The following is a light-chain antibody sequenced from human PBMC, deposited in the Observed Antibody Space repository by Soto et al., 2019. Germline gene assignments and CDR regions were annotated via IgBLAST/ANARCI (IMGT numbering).Light chain of an antibody. Sequence: DIVLTQSPVTLSLSPGDRDTLSCRASETGSSYLLWYQQKPGQDPRLLIYDASERATGIPARFSGSGSETDFTLTISSLEPEDFGVYYCLHRMNWPLTFGQGTRLEIK. CDR1: ETGSSY. V-gene: IGKV3-11*01. J-gene: IGKJ5*01. CDR2: DAS. CDR3: LHRMNWPLT.